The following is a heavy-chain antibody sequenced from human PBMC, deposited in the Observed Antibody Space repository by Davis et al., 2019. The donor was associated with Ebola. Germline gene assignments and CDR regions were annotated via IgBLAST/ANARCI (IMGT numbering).Heavy chain of an antibody. D-gene: IGHD6-13*01. J-gene: IGHJ4*02. CDR2: IKEDGSDK. CDR3: ARDTTVAGGGQNY. V-gene: IGHV3-7*01. Sequence: LSLTCAASGFTFSNAWMSWVRQAPGKGPEWVANIKEDGSDKYYVDSVKGRFTISRDNAKNSLYLQMSSLRVEDTAVYYCARDTTVAGGGQNYWGQGTLVTVSS. CDR1: GFTFSNAW.